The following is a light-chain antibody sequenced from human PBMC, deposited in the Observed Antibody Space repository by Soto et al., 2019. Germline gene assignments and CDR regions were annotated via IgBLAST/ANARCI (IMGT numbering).Light chain of an antibody. J-gene: IGKJ1*01. V-gene: IGKV1-5*01. CDR2: DAS. CDR3: QQYDSYSWT. Sequence: DIQMTRSPSTLSAAVGDIVTITWRASQSISAWLAWYQQKPGKAPKLLIYDASNLESGVPSRFSGSGSGTEFILTISSLQPDDFVTYYCQQYDSYSWTFGQGTKVDIK. CDR1: QSISAW.